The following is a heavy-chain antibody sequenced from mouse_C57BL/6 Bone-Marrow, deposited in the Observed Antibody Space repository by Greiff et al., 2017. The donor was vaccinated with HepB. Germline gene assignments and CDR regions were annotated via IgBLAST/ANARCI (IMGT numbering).Heavy chain of an antibody. Sequence: EVQLQESGPVLVKPGASVKMSCKASGYTFTDYYMNWVKQSHGKSLEWIGVINPYNGGTSYNQKFKGKATLTVDKSSSIAYMELNSLTSEDSAVYYCARWGDFWFAYWGQGTLVTVSA. CDR2: INPYNGGT. J-gene: IGHJ3*01. CDR1: GYTFTDYY. V-gene: IGHV1-19*01. D-gene: IGHD2-13*01. CDR3: ARWGDFWFAY.